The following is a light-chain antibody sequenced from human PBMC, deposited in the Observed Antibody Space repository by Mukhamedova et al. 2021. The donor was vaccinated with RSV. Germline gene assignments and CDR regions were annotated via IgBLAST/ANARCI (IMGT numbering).Light chain of an antibody. J-gene: IGKJ3*01. CDR3: QQSYSAPPT. V-gene: IGKV1-39*01. CDR2: TAF. Sequence: WYQRRVHGKAPELLIYTAFSLQSGVPSRFSGSGSGTDLTLTIGSLQPEDFATYYCQQSYSAPPTFGPGTKVIIK.